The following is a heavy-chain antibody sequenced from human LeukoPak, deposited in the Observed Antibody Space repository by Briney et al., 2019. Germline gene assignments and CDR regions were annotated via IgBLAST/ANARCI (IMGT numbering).Heavy chain of an antibody. D-gene: IGHD1-26*01. J-gene: IGHJ6*02. Sequence: SETLSLTCSVSGASINGFFWNWVRQTPEKGLEWIGYVSHRGATTSNPTLKSRVSITIDTSKSQISLTMTSVTAADSALYYCARDRRGSFYAFDLWGPGTTVSVS. CDR3: ARDRRGSFYAFDL. CDR1: GASINGFF. V-gene: IGHV4-59*01. CDR2: VSHRGAT.